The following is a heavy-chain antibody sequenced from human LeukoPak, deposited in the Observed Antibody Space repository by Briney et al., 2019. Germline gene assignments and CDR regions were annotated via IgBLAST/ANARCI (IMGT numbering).Heavy chain of an antibody. J-gene: IGHJ4*02. CDR1: GGSISSGSYY. CDR2: IYTSGST. V-gene: IGHV4-61*02. Sequence: SETLSLTFTVSGGSISSGSYYWSWIRQPAGKGLEWIGRIYTSGSTNYNPSLKSRVTISVDTSKNQFSLKLSSVTAADTAVYYCARDSGLAAAGIGYWGQGTLVTVSS. D-gene: IGHD6-13*01. CDR3: ARDSGLAAAGIGY.